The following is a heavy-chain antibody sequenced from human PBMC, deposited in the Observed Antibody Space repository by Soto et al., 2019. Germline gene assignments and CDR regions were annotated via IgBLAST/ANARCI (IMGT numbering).Heavy chain of an antibody. CDR1: GGSISSGGYY. V-gene: IGHV4-31*01. CDR3: ARSVFP. Sequence: QVQLQESGPGLVKPSQTLSLTCTVSGGSISSGGYYWSWIRQHPGKVLEWIGYIYYSGSTYNNPSVKSPVTIAIDTSKNQFSLKPTSVTAADTAVYYCARSVFPWGQGTLVTVSS. J-gene: IGHJ5*02. CDR2: IYYSGST.